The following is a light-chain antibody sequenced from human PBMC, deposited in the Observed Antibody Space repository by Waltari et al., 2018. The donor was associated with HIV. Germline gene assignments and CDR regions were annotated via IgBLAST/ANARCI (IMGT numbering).Light chain of an antibody. CDR3: QAWDSSTGVV. CDR2: EDI. CDR1: KLGDKY. J-gene: IGLJ2*01. V-gene: IGLV3-1*01. Sequence: SYDLTQPPSVSVSPGQTASIACPGDKLGDKYACWYQQKPGQSPVLVIYEDIERFSGSNSGNTATRTISGTQIMDEADYYCQAWDSSTGVVFGGGTKLTVL.